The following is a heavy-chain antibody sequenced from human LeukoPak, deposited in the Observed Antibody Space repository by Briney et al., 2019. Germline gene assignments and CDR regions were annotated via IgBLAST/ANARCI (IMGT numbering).Heavy chain of an antibody. CDR3: ARRYYYGSGSPGLDY. CDR2: INPNSGGT. J-gene: IGHJ4*02. D-gene: IGHD3-10*01. Sequence: ASVKVSCKASGYTFTDYYIHWVRQAPGQGLEWMGWINPNSGGTNYAQKFQGRVTMTRDTSISTAYMELSRLRSDDTAVYYCARRYYYGSGSPGLDYWGQGTLVTVSS. CDR1: GYTFTDYY. V-gene: IGHV1-2*02.